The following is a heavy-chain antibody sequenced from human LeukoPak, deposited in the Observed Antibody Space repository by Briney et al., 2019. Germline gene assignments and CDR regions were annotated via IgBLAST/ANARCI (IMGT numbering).Heavy chain of an antibody. V-gene: IGHV4-30-2*01. CDR2: IYHSGST. D-gene: IGHD2-15*01. Sequence: SQTLSLTCAVSGGSISSGGYSWSWLRQPPGKGLEWIGYIYHSGSTYYNPSLKSRVTISVDRSKNQFSLKLSSVTAADTAVYYCAREGSAASFDYWGQGTLVTVSS. J-gene: IGHJ4*02. CDR1: GGSISSGGYS. CDR3: AREGSAASFDY.